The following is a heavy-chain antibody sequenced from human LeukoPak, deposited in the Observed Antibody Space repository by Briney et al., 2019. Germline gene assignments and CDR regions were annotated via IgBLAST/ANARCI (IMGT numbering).Heavy chain of an antibody. CDR1: GFTFGSYD. CDR3: ARDNDKAGFDY. CDR2: ISGSGGRT. V-gene: IGHV3-23*01. Sequence: GGCLRLSCAASGFTFGSYDMSWVRQAPGKGLEWVSTISGSGGRTYESVKGRFTISRDNSKNTLYLQMNSLRAEDTAVYYCARDNDKAGFDYWGQGTLVTVSS. D-gene: IGHD3-22*01. J-gene: IGHJ4*02.